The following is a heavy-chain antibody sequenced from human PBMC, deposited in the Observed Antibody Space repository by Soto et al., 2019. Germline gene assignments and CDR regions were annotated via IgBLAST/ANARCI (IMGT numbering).Heavy chain of an antibody. CDR3: ARARGADRPNWFDP. J-gene: IGHJ5*02. Sequence: SETLSLTCGVSGYSISGGYHWAWIRQPPGKGLEWIASIFRTGATHYSPSLKSRVTISVDTPKNQFSLKLSSVTAADTDIYYCARARGADRPNWFDPWGQGTQVTVSS. CDR2: IFRTGAT. V-gene: IGHV4-38-2*01. CDR1: GYSISGGYH. D-gene: IGHD3-10*01.